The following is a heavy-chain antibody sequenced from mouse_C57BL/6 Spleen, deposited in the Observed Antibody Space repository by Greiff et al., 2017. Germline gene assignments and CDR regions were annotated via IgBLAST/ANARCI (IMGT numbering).Heavy chain of an antibody. Sequence: VQLQQSGPELVKPGASVKISCKASGYTFTDYYMNWVKQSHGKSLEWIGDINPNNGGTSYNQKFKGKATLTVDKSSSTAYMELRSLTSEDSAVYYCARICHDYYGSSSLDYWGQGTTLTVSS. CDR2: INPNNGGT. D-gene: IGHD1-1*01. V-gene: IGHV1-26*01. CDR1: GYTFTDYY. J-gene: IGHJ2*01. CDR3: ARICHDYYGSSSLDY.